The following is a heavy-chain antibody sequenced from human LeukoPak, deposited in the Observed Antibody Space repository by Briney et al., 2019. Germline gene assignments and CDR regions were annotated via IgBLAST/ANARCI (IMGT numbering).Heavy chain of an antibody. CDR2: IYYSGST. D-gene: IGHD3-10*01. J-gene: IGHJ5*02. Sequence: SETLSLTCTVSGGSTSSYYWSWIRQPPGKGLEWIGYIYYSGSTNYNPSLKSRVTISVDTSKNQFSLKLSSVTAADTAVYYCARYGVESPHRNWFDPWGQGTLVTVSS. CDR3: ARYGVESPHRNWFDP. V-gene: IGHV4-59*01. CDR1: GGSTSSYY.